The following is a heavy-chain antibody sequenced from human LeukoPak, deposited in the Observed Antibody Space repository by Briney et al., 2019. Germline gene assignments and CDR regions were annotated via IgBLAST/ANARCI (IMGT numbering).Heavy chain of an antibody. Sequence: PGGSLRLSCAPCGFTFSTYNMNWVRQAPGKGLEWVSSISSSSSYIYYADSVKVRFTISRDHDMNSLYMQMTSLRAEDSDFYYLRRDVGAPAPFAFESWGKGKMATAS. CDR1: GFTFSTYN. V-gene: IGHV3-21*01. D-gene: IGHD1-26*01. J-gene: IGHJ3*02. CDR2: ISSSSSYI. CDR3: RRDVGAPAPFAFES.